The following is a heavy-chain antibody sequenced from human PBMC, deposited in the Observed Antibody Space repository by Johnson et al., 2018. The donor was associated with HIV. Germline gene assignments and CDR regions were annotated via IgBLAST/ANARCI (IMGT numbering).Heavy chain of an antibody. CDR1: RFSFNNYA. J-gene: IGHJ3*02. CDR3: ATHLSDYGDTLTDDAFDI. CDR2: ISGSGGST. D-gene: IGHD4-17*01. Sequence: VQLVESGGGLVQPGGSLGLSCGASRFSFNNYAMTWVRQAPGKGLEWVSLISGSGGSTFYADSVKGRFTISRDNSRHTLYLQINSLRAEDTAVYYCATHLSDYGDTLTDDAFDIWGQGTMVTVSS. V-gene: IGHV3-23*04.